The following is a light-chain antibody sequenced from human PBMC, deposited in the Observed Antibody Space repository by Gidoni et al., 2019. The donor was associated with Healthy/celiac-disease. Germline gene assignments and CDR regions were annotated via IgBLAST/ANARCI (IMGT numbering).Light chain of an antibody. J-gene: IGKJ1*01. Sequence: EIVLTQSPVTLSLSPGERATLSCRASQSVSSSYLAWYQQKPGQAPRLLIYCASSRATGIPDRFSGSGSGTDFTLTISRLEPEDFAVYYCQQYGSPPGTFGQGTKVEIK. V-gene: IGKV3-20*01. CDR1: QSVSSSY. CDR3: QQYGSPPGT. CDR2: CAS.